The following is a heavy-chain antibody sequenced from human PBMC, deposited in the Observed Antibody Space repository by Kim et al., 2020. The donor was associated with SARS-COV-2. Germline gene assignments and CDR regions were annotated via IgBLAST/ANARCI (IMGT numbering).Heavy chain of an antibody. Sequence: SETLSLTCTVSGGSISSYYWSWIRQPPGKGLEWIGYIYYSGSTNYNPSLKDRVTISVDTSKNQFSLKLSSVTTADTAIYYCARDRVGNIGFDIWGQGTMVTVSS. CDR3: ARDRVGNIGFDI. V-gene: IGHV4-59*01. CDR2: IYYSGST. CDR1: GGSISSYY. D-gene: IGHD2-15*01. J-gene: IGHJ3*02.